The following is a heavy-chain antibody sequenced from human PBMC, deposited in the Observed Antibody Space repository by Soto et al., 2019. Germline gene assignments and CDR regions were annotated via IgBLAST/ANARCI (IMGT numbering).Heavy chain of an antibody. CDR3: AAEIYDSSGPQGYGMDV. Sequence: VASVKVSCKASRFTFTSSAVQWVRQARGQRLEWIGWIVVGSGNTNYAQKFQERVTITRDMSTSTAYMELSSLRSEDTAVYYCAAEIYDSSGPQGYGMDVWGQGTTVTVSS. CDR2: IVVGSGNT. D-gene: IGHD3-22*01. CDR1: RFTFTSSA. J-gene: IGHJ6*02. V-gene: IGHV1-58*01.